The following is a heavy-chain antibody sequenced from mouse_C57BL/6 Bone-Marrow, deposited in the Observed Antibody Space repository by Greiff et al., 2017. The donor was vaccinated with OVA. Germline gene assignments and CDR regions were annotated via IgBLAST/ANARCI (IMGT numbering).Heavy chain of an antibody. D-gene: IGHD2-2*01. J-gene: IGHJ3*01. Sequence: EVKLQQSGPELVKPGASVKIPCKASGYTFTDYNMDWVKQSHGKSLEWIGDLNPNNGGTIYNQKFKGKATLTVDKSSSTAYMELRSLTSEGSAVYYCARDMVTTGGFAYWGQGTLVTVSA. V-gene: IGHV1-18*01. CDR1: GYTFTDYN. CDR2: LNPNNGGT. CDR3: ARDMVTTGGFAY.